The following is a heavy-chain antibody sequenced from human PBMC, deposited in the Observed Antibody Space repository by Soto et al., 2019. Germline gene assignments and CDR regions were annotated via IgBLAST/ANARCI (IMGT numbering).Heavy chain of an antibody. CDR3: ARRYYDSSGYRGAFDI. Sequence: SVKVSCKASGGTFSSYAISWVRQAPGQGLEWMGGIIPIFGTANYAQKFQGRVTSTADKSTSTAYMELSSLRSEDTAVYYCARRYYDSSGYRGAFDIWGQGTMVTVSS. CDR2: IIPIFGTA. V-gene: IGHV1-69*06. J-gene: IGHJ3*02. D-gene: IGHD3-22*01. CDR1: GGTFSSYA.